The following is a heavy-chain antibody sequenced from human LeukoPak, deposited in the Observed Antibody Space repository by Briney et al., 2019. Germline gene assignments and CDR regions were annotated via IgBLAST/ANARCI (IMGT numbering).Heavy chain of an antibody. D-gene: IGHD3-3*01. V-gene: IGHV3-9*01. Sequence: SGGSLRLSCAASGFTFDDYAMHWVRQAPGKGLEWVSGISWNSGSIGYADSVKGRFTISRDNSENTLYLQMDSLRAEDTAVYYCAKGGHYTYFEYWGQGTLVTVSS. CDR2: ISWNSGSI. J-gene: IGHJ4*02. CDR1: GFTFDDYA. CDR3: AKGGHYTYFEY.